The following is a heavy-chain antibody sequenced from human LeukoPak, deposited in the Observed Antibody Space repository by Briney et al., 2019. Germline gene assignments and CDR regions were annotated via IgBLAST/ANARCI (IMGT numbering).Heavy chain of an antibody. CDR3: AREISRTGAFDI. D-gene: IGHD3-3*02. CDR2: SGSGSNT. Sequence: PGGSLRLSCAASGFTVSSNYMSWVRQAPGKGLDWVSAISGSGSNTYYADSVKGRFTISRDNSKNTLYLQMNSLRAEDTAVYYCAREISRTGAFDIWGQGTIVTVSS. J-gene: IGHJ3*02. V-gene: IGHV3-66*02. CDR1: GFTVSSNY.